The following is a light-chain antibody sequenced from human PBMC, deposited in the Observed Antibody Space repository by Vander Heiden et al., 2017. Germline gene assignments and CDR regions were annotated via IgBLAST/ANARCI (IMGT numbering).Light chain of an antibody. CDR3: CSYAGTCAFYV. CDR1: SSDVGACIY. J-gene: IGLJ1*01. Sequence: QSALTQPRSVSGSPGQSVTISCTGASSDVGACIYVAWYQQHPGKTPQLMIYDVGKRPSGGPDRFSGSKTASTASLTISGLQAEDEADYYCCSYAGTCAFYVFGTGTKVTVL. V-gene: IGLV2-11*01. CDR2: DVG.